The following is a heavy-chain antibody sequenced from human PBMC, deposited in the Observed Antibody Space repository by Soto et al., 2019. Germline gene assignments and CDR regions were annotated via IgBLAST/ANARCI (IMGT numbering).Heavy chain of an antibody. CDR3: AKGRDGDYVYYYYGMDV. CDR1: GFTFSSYA. Sequence: GGSLRLSCAASGFTFSSYAMSWVRQAPGKGLEWVSAISGSGGSTYYADSVKGRFTISRDNSKNTLYLQMNSLRAEDTAVYYCAKGRDGDYVYYYYGMDVWGQGTTVTVSS. CDR2: ISGSGGST. J-gene: IGHJ6*02. V-gene: IGHV3-23*01. D-gene: IGHD4-17*01.